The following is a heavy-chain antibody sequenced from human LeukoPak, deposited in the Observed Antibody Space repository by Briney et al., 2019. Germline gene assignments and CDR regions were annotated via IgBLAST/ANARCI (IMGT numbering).Heavy chain of an antibody. CDR2: IYYSGST. J-gene: IGHJ4*02. D-gene: IGHD6-19*01. Sequence: RASETLSLTCTVSGGSISSSSYYWGWIRQPPGKGLEWIGSIYYSGSTYYNPSLKSRVTISVDTSKNQFSLKLSPVTAADTAVYYCASLSSGWYSVYWGQGTLVTVSS. V-gene: IGHV4-39*01. CDR1: GGSISSSSYY. CDR3: ASLSSGWYSVY.